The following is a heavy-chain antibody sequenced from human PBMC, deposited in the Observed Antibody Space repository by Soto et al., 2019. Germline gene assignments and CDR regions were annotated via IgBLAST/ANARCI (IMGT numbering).Heavy chain of an antibody. CDR3: AKDPPGSHKGIDP. CDR2: IIGSGGST. Sequence: GSLRLSCAASGXTFSSYAMSWVRQAPGKGLEWVSSIIGSGGSTYYADSVKGRFTISRDNSKNTLYLQMNSLRAEDTDVYYCAKDPPGSHKGIDPWGQGTQGTVSS. J-gene: IGHJ5*02. V-gene: IGHV3-23*01. D-gene: IGHD3-10*01. CDR1: GXTFSSYA.